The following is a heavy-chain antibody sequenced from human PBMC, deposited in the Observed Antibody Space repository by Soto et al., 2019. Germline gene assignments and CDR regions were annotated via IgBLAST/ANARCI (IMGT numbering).Heavy chain of an antibody. Sequence: QGQLVQSGPEVKKPGASVKVSCKASGYTFSRYGISWVRQAPGQGLEWMGWISGYNGDTKYAQKDQGRVTMTIDTSTYTAYMELRSPTSDDTAIYYCAKNGQPPSYYSGMDVWGQGTTVTVSS. CDR1: GYTFSRYG. CDR3: AKNGQPPSYYSGMDV. V-gene: IGHV1-18*01. D-gene: IGHD2-8*01. J-gene: IGHJ6*02. CDR2: ISGYNGDT.